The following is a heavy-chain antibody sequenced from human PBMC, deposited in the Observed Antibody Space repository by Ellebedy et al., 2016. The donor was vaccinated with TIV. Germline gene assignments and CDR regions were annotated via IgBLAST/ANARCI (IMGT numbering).Heavy chain of an antibody. CDR3: AREPVGDRPAFDV. J-gene: IGHJ3*01. CDR1: GLTFSSHA. D-gene: IGHD4-23*01. Sequence: GESLKISCAASGLTFSSHAMSWVRQAPGKGLEWVSSITDSGGNTYYADSVKGRFTISRDNSKDTLYLQVNSLRAEDTAIYYCAREPVGDRPAFDVWGQGTMVTVSS. CDR2: ITDSGGNT. V-gene: IGHV3-23*01.